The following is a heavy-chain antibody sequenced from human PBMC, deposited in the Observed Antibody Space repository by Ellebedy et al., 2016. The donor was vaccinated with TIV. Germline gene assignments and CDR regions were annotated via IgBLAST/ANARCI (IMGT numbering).Heavy chain of an antibody. D-gene: IGHD5-18*01. V-gene: IGHV3-48*01. CDR3: ARDPVDTSMVKIYFDY. J-gene: IGHJ4*02. Sequence: GGSLRLSCAGSGFTFSSYGMNWVRQAPGKGLEWVAYISRSTTTIYYADSVRGRFTISRDNAKNSLYLQMNSLRAEDTAVYYCARDPVDTSMVKIYFDYWGQGTLVSVSS. CDR2: ISRSTTTI. CDR1: GFTFSSYG.